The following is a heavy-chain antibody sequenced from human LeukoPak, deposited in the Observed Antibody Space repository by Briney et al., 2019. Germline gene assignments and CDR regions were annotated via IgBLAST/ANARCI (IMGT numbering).Heavy chain of an antibody. CDR2: ISSNGDCT. CDR3: ARGGGYRGYGQDY. V-gene: IGHV3-64*01. CDR1: GFTFSSYA. D-gene: IGHD5-12*01. Sequence: GGSLRLSCAASGFTFSSYAMHWVRQAPGKGLEYVSAISSNGDCTYYANSVKGRFTISRDNSKNTLYLQMGSLRVEDMAVYYCARGGGYRGYGQDYWGQGTLVTVSS. J-gene: IGHJ4*02.